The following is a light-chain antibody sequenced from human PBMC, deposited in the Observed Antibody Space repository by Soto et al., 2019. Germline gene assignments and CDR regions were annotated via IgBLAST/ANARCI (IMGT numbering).Light chain of an antibody. CDR3: SSYTTTSTQV. V-gene: IGLV2-14*01. J-gene: IGLJ1*01. CDR1: SSDIGHYNY. CDR2: EVR. Sequence: QSALTQPASVSGSPGQSITISCTGTSSDIGHYNYVSWYQQHPGKVPKRIISEVRNRPSGVSDRFSGSKSGNSASLTISGLQTEDEADYYCSSYTTTSTQVFGSGTKVTVL.